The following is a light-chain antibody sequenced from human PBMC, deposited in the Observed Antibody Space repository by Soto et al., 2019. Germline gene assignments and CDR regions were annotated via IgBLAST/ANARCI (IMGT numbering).Light chain of an antibody. V-gene: IGKV3-15*01. J-gene: IGKJ2*01. CDR2: GAS. CDR3: QQYNNWPPYT. CDR1: QSVSSN. Sequence: EIVMMQSPAILSVSPGQRATLSCRASQSVSSNLAWYQQKPGQAPRLLIYGASTRATGIPARFSGSGSGTEFTLTISSLQSEDFAVYYCQQYNNWPPYTFGQGTKVDIK.